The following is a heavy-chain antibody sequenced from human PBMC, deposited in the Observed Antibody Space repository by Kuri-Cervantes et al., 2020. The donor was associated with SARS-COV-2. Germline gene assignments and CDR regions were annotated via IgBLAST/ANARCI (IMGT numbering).Heavy chain of an antibody. CDR2: IIPIFGIA. V-gene: IGHV1-69*13. J-gene: IGHJ5*02. CDR3: AGYYYDSSGPGRWFDP. CDR1: GGSLRNSG. Sequence: SVQVSCKASGGSLRNSGINWVRQAPGQGLEWMGGIIPIFGIAKYAQKFQGRVTITADESTSTGYMELSSLRSEDTAIYYCAGYYYDSSGPGRWFDPWGQGTLVTVSS. D-gene: IGHD3-22*01.